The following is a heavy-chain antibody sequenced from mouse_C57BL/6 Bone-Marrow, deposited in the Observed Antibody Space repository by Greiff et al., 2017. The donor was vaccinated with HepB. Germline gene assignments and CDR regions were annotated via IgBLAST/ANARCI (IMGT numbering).Heavy chain of an antibody. CDR1: GYAFSSYW. Sequence: QVQLQQSGAELVKPGASLKISCKASGYAFSSYWMNWVKQRPGKGLEWIGQIYPGDGDTNYNGKFKGKATLTADKSSSTAYMQLSSLTSEDSAVYFCAREDYVYYFDYWGQGTTLTVSS. CDR2: IYPGDGDT. D-gene: IGHD2-4*01. CDR3: AREDYVYYFDY. V-gene: IGHV1-80*01. J-gene: IGHJ2*01.